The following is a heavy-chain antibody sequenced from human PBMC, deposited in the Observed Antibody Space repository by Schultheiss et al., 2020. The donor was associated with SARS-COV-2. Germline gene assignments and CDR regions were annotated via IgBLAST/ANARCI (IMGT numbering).Heavy chain of an antibody. D-gene: IGHD3-22*01. CDR3: ARGTYYYDSSGYYSTPMYYYYGMDV. V-gene: IGHV4-34*01. CDR1: GGSISSYY. Sequence: SQTLSLTCTVSGGSISSYYWSWIRQPPGKGLEWIGEINHSGSTNYNPSLKTRVTISVDTSKSQFSLKLSSVTAADTAVYYCARGTYYYDSSGYYSTPMYYYYGMDVWGQGTTVTVSS. CDR2: INHSGST. J-gene: IGHJ6*02.